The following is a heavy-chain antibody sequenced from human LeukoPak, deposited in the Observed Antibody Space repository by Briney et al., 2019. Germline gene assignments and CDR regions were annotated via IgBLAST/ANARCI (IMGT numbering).Heavy chain of an antibody. Sequence: GGSLRLSCAASGFIVSGSYMSWVRQAPGKGLEWVSVIRSGGTTSYADSVKGRFTISRDNSKNTLYLQMNSLRAEDTAVYYCAKDGGLWVSAHWGDSWGRGTLVTVSS. CDR2: IRSGGTT. D-gene: IGHD7-27*01. CDR3: AKDGGLWVSAHWGDS. CDR1: GFIVSGSY. J-gene: IGHJ4*02. V-gene: IGHV3-53*01.